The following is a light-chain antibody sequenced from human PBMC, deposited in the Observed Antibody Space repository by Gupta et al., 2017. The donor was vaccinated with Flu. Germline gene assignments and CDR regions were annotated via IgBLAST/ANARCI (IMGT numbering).Light chain of an antibody. Sequence: QSVLPQPPPESATPGQRVSHSCSGSSSNTGSNKVNWYQQVPGTAPKPLINGSSQRPSGVPDRFSGSKSGTSASRAISGLQSEDEADYYCAAWDDSLNGHYVFGTGTKLTAL. CDR1: SSNTGSNK. CDR2: GSS. CDR3: AAWDDSLNGHYV. V-gene: IGLV1-44*01. J-gene: IGLJ1*01.